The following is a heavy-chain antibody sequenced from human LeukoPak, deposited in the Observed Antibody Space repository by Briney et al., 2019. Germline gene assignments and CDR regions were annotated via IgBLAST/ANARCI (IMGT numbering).Heavy chain of an antibody. J-gene: IGHJ5*02. D-gene: IGHD3-9*01. CDR3: AGGSGYLITS. CDR1: GFTFGSYW. Sequence: PGGSLRLSCAASGFTFGSYWMNWVRQAPGKGLEWLAIIKQDGSEKHYKGSVEGRFTISRDNAKNSPHLQMNSLRAEDTAVYYCAGGSGYLITSWGQGTLVTVSS. CDR2: IKQDGSEK. V-gene: IGHV3-7*01.